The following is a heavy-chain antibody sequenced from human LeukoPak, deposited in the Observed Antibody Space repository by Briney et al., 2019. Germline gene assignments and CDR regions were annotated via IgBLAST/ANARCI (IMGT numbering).Heavy chain of an antibody. D-gene: IGHD6-19*01. CDR1: GFTVSSNY. CDR2: IYSGGST. CDR3: ARAGWLVGDFFDY. J-gene: IGHJ4*02. Sequence: GGSLRLSCAASGFTVSSNYMSWVRQAPGKELEWVSVIYSGGSTYYADSVKGRFTISRDNSKNTLYLQMNSLRAEDTAVYYCARAGWLVGDFFDYWGQGTLVTVSS. V-gene: IGHV3-66*01.